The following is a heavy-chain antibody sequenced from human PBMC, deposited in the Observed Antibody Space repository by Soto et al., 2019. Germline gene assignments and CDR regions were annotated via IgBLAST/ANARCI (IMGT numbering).Heavy chain of an antibody. CDR2: ISFSGAT. CDR3: ARGRPILGAKTFFDL. D-gene: IGHD1-26*01. V-gene: IGHV4-31*03. J-gene: IGHJ4*02. Sequence: KPSETLSLTCTVSGDSVTSGQHFWTWIRQHPGKGLEWLGYISFSGATYYTPSLKARLTMSIDPSENLFSLKLSSVTAADTAVYYCARGRPILGAKTFFDLWGPGTLVTVSS. CDR1: GDSVTSGQHF.